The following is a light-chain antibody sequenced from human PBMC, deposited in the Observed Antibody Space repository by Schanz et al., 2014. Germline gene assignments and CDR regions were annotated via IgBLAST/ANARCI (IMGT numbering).Light chain of an antibody. V-gene: IGLV2-14*01. CDR1: SSDVGAYDH. Sequence: QSALTQPASVSGSPGQSITISCTGTSSDVGAYDHVTWYQQHPGKAPKLIIYDVNNRPSGLSARFSGFKSGNTAFLTISGLQPEDEADYYCSSFTRSTTWVFGGGTKLTVL. CDR2: DVN. J-gene: IGLJ3*02. CDR3: SSFTRSTTWV.